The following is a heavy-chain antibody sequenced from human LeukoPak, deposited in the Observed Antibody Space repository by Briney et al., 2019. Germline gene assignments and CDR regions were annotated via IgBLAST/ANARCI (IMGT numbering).Heavy chain of an antibody. D-gene: IGHD6-6*01. V-gene: IGHV3-33*01. CDR3: ARFYRSSSRVFDM. J-gene: IGHJ3*02. CDR2: IWYDGSNK. Sequence: PGRSLRLSCAASGFTFSSYGMHWVRQAPGKGLEWVAVIWYDGSNKYYADSVNGRFTISRENSKNTLYVQMTRRRAEDTAVYYCARFYRSSSRVFDMWGQGTMVTVSS. CDR1: GFTFSSYG.